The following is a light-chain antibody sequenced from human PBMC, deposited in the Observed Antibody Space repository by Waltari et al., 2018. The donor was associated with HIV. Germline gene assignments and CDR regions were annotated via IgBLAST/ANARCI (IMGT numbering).Light chain of an antibody. CDR3: QSADSSGTYV. J-gene: IGLJ2*01. Sequence: SYELTHPPSVSVSPGQTARITCPGDALPKQYAYWYQQKPGQAPVLVIYKDSERPSGIPERFSGSSSGTTVTLTISGVQAEDEADYYCQSADSSGTYVFGGGTKLTVL. CDR2: KDS. V-gene: IGLV3-25*03. CDR1: ALPKQY.